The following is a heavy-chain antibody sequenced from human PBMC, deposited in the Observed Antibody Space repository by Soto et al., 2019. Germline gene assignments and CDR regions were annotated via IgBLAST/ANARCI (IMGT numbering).Heavy chain of an antibody. CDR2: IPHVGII. J-gene: IGHJ4*02. D-gene: IGHD4-17*01. V-gene: IGHV4-4*02. Sequence: QVQLQESGPGLVKPSGTPSLTCAVSGASISNDNWWSWVRQPPGEGLEWIGEIPHVGIIHYNPSLRSRVTISVDKSTNQFSLELTSVTAADTAVYYCTKNSFYALDYWGQGALVTVSS. CDR3: TKNSFYALDY. CDR1: GASISNDNW.